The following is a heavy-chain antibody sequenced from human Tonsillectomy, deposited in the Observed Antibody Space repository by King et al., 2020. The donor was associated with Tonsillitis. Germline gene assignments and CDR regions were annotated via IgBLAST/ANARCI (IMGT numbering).Heavy chain of an antibody. CDR2: IFYRGST. CDR3: ARPRTQLWNHDGFDI. V-gene: IGHV4-59*08. D-gene: IGHD5-18*01. J-gene: IGHJ3*02. CDR1: GGSMSTYY. Sequence: QLQESGPGLVKPSETLSLTCTVSGGSMSTYYWTWLRQPPGKGLEWIGYIFYRGSTDYNPSLNSRVTISIDTPKNQFSLKLYSVTAADTAVYYCARPRTQLWNHDGFDIWGQGTMVTVSS.